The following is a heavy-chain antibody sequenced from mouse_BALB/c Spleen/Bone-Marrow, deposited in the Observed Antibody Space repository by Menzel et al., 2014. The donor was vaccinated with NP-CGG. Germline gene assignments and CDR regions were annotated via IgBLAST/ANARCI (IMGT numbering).Heavy chain of an antibody. J-gene: IGHJ3*01. CDR3: ARQESIYDGYYGGFTY. CDR1: GFTFSSFA. Sequence: EVQGVESGGGLVKPGGSLKLSCAASGFTFSSFAMSWVRQTPEKRLEWVATISSGGGYTYYPDSVKGRFTISRDNAKNSLYLQMSNLRSEDTAMYYCARQESIYDGYYGGFTYWGQGTLVTVSA. CDR2: ISSGGGYT. D-gene: IGHD2-3*01. V-gene: IGHV5-9-3*01.